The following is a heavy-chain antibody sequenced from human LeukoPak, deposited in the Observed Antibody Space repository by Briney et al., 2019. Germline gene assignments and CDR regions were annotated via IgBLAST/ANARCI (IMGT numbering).Heavy chain of an antibody. CDR1: GYTFTCYY. CDR2: INPNSGGA. Sequence: GASVKVSCKASGYTFTCYYMHWVRQAPGQGLDWMGRINPNSGGANYAQKFQGRVTMTRDTSISTAYMELSRLRSDDTAVYYCARGGGYCSSTSCYQWWFDPWGQGTLITVSS. CDR3: ARGGGYCSSTSCYQWWFDP. V-gene: IGHV1-2*06. J-gene: IGHJ5*02. D-gene: IGHD2-2*01.